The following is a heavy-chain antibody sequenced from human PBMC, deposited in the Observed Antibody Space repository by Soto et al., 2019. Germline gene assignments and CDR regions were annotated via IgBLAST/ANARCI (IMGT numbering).Heavy chain of an antibody. V-gene: IGHV6-1*01. J-gene: IGHJ6*02. CDR1: GDSVSANNAA. D-gene: IGHD6-6*01. Sequence: SQTLSLTCAISGDSVSANNAAWNWIRQSPSRGLEWLGRTYFRSKWNYDYAESVKSRLTITPDTTNNQISLQLNSVIPEDAAVYYCVRQPLANLSLYGMDVWGQGTTVTVSS. CDR2: TYFRSKWNY. CDR3: VRQPLANLSLYGMDV.